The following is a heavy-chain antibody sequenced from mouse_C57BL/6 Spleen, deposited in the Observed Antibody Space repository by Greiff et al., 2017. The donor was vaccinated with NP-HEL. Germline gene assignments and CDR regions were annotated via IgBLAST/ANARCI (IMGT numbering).Heavy chain of an antibody. CDR2: ISDGGSYT. J-gene: IGHJ3*01. CDR3: ARDDSGGFAY. Sequence: EVQLVESGGGLVKPGGSLKLSCAASGFTFSSYAMSWVRQTPEKRLEWVATISDGGSYTYYPDNVKGRFTISRDNAKNNLYLQMSHLKSEDTAMYYCARDDSGGFAYWGQGTLVTVSA. V-gene: IGHV5-4*01. CDR1: GFTFSSYA. D-gene: IGHD2-4*01.